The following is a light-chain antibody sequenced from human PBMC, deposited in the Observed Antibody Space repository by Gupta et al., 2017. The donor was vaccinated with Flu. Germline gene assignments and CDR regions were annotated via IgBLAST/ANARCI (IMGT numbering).Light chain of an antibody. CDR3: QHDSNYSVT. Sequence: DIQMTHSPSTLSASVGDRVTITCRASQSIDSWLAWYQQKPGKAPQLLIYKASTVASGVPSSFSGSRSRTEFTLTINSRQPDDFATDYGQHDSNYSVTFGGGTKVEI. CDR1: QSIDSW. J-gene: IGKJ4*01. V-gene: IGKV1-5*03. CDR2: KAS.